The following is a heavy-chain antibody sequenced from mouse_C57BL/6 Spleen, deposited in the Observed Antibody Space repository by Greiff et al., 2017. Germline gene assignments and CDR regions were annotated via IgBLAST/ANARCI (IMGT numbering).Heavy chain of an antibody. Sequence: VQLQQSGTVLARPGASVKMSCKTSGYTFTSYWMHWVKQRPGQGLEWIGAIYPGNSDTSYNQKFKGKAKLTAVTSASTAYMELSSLTNEDSAVYYCTRSHYYGSSSSYWYFDVWGTGTTVTVSS. CDR3: TRSHYYGSSSSYWYFDV. V-gene: IGHV1-5*01. D-gene: IGHD1-1*01. CDR1: GYTFTSYW. J-gene: IGHJ1*03. CDR2: IYPGNSDT.